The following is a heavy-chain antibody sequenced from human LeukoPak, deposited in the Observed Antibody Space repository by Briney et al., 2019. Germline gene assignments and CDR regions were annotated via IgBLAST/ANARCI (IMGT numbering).Heavy chain of an antibody. CDR3: ARGRENLDY. CDR2: IYYSGST. V-gene: IGHV4-59*01. J-gene: IGHJ4*02. Sequence: SSETLSLTCTVSGGSISSYYWSWIRQPPGKGLEWIGHIYYSGSTNYNPSLKSRVTISVDTSKNQFSLKLSSVTAADTAVYYCARGRENLDYWGQGTLVTVSS. CDR1: GGSISSYY.